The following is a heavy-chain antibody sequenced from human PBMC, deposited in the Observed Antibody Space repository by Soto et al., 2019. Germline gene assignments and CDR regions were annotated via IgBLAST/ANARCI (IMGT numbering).Heavy chain of an antibody. CDR1: GFTFSSYW. J-gene: IGHJ6*03. CDR2: IKQDGSEK. Sequence: GGSLRLSCAASGFTFSSYWMSWVRQAPGKGLEWVANIKQDGSEKYYVDSVKGRFTISRDNAKNSLYLQMNSLRAEDTAVYYCARDLYSSSWSTSIYYYYMDVWGKGTTVTVSS. V-gene: IGHV3-7*01. CDR3: ARDLYSSSWSTSIYYYYMDV. D-gene: IGHD6-13*01.